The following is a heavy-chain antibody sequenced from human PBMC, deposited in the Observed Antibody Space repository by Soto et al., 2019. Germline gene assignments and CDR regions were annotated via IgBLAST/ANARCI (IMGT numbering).Heavy chain of an antibody. D-gene: IGHD6-13*01. CDR3: ASGGAAAGIGGYYYYGMDV. Sequence: SLRLSCAASGFTFSSYGMHWVRQAPGKGLEWVAVIWYDGSNKYYADSVKGRFTISRDNSKNTLYLQMNSLRAEDTAVYYCASGGAAAGIGGYYYYGMDVWGQGTTVTVSS. CDR1: GFTFSSYG. V-gene: IGHV3-33*01. J-gene: IGHJ6*02. CDR2: IWYDGSNK.